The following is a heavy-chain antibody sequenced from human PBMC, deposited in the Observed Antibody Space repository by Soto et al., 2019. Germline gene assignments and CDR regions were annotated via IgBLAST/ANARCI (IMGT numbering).Heavy chain of an antibody. V-gene: IGHV1-18*01. CDR2: ISTYNGNT. J-gene: IGHJ4*02. CDR3: ARVDVTIFGVVIMPFAS. D-gene: IGHD3-3*01. Sequence: QVQLVQSGAEVKKPGASVKVSCKASGYTFTNYGISWVRQAPGQGLEWMGWISTYNGNTNYAQKLQGRVTMTTDTSTNIAYMALRRLRSDDTAVYYCARVDVTIFGVVIMPFASWGQGTRVTASS. CDR1: GYTFTNYG.